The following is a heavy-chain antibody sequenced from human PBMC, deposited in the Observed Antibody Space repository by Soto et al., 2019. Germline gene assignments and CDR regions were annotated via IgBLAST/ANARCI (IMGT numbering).Heavy chain of an antibody. CDR1: GFTFSSYG. CDR2: ISYDGSNK. V-gene: IGHV3-30*18. CDR3: AKDEGYCSGGSCYSSFNYYGMDV. Sequence: GGSLRLSCAASGFTFSSYGMHWVRQAPGKGLEWVAVISYDGSNKYYADSVKGRFTISRDNSKNTLYLQMNSLRAEDTAVYYCAKDEGYCSGGSCYSSFNYYGMDVWGQGTTVTVSS. D-gene: IGHD2-15*01. J-gene: IGHJ6*02.